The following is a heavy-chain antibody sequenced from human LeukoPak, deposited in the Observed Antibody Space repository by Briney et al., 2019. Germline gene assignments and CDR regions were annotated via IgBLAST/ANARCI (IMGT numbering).Heavy chain of an antibody. CDR2: ISYDGSNK. CDR1: GFTFSSYC. D-gene: IGHD3-9*01. V-gene: IGHV3-30*18. CDR3: AKGMARYFDWLPIDY. J-gene: IGHJ4*02. Sequence: GRSLRLSCAASGFTFSSYCMHWVRQAPDKGLEWVAVISYDGSNKYYADSVKGRFTISRDNSKNTLYLQMNSLRAEDTAVYYCAKGMARYFDWLPIDYWGQGTLVTVSS.